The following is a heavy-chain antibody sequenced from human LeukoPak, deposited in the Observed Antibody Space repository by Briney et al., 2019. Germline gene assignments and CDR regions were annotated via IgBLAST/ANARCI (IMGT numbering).Heavy chain of an antibody. CDR3: ASRIRFLEWLPPDY. CDR2: IIPIFGTA. D-gene: IGHD3-3*01. J-gene: IGHJ4*02. V-gene: IGHV1-69*13. Sequence: SVKVSCKASGGTFSSYAISWVRQAPGQGLEWMGGIIPIFGTANYAQKFQGRVTITADESTSTAYMELSSLRSEDTAVYYCASRIRFLEWLPPDYWGQGTLVTVSS. CDR1: GGTFSSYA.